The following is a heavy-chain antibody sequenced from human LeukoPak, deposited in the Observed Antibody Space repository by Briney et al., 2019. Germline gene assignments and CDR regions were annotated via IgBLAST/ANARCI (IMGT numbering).Heavy chain of an antibody. Sequence: ASVKVSCKASGYTFTGYYMHWVRQAPGQGLEWMGWINPNSGGTNYAQKFQGRVTITRDTSISTAYMELNRLRSDDTAVYYCARAPGGGYYYYMDVWGKGTTVTVSS. CDR1: GYTFTGYY. D-gene: IGHD1-14*01. CDR3: ARAPGGGYYYYMDV. CDR2: INPNSGGT. J-gene: IGHJ6*03. V-gene: IGHV1-2*02.